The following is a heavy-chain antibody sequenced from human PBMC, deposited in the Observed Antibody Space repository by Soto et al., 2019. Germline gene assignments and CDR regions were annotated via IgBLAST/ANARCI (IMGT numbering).Heavy chain of an antibody. Sequence: QVQLQEWGPGLVRPSQTLSLTCTVSGGSISSGGYYWSWIRQHPGKGLEWIGYIYYSGSTYYNPSLTRRVTISVDTSKNQFSLKLSSVTAADTAVYYCARDLRYSSSPHFDYWGQGTLVTVSS. CDR1: GGSISSGGYY. CDR2: IYYSGST. V-gene: IGHV4-31*03. CDR3: ARDLRYSSSPHFDY. D-gene: IGHD6-6*01. J-gene: IGHJ4*02.